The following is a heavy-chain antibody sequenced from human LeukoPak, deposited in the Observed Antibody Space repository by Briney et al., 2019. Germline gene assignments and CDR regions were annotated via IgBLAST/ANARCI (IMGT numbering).Heavy chain of an antibody. V-gene: IGHV3-64*01. Sequence: GGSLRFSCAASGFTFSSYAMHWVRQAPGKGLEYVSAISSNGGSTYYANSVKGRFTISRDNSKNTLYLQMGSLRAEDMAVYYCARGRYYDSSGYYYDLADYWGQGTLVTVSS. CDR1: GFTFSSYA. D-gene: IGHD3-22*01. CDR3: ARGRYYDSSGYYYDLADY. CDR2: ISSNGGST. J-gene: IGHJ4*02.